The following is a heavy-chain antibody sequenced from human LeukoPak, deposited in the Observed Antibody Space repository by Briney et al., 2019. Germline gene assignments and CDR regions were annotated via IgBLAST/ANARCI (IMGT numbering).Heavy chain of an antibody. CDR2: VHVSGGT. V-gene: IGHV4-39*07. CDR1: GGTMITSAFY. J-gene: IGHJ3*02. Sequence: SETLSLTCTVSGGTMITSAFYWGWIRESPGKGLEWIGNVHVSGGTYYNLSHKGRVTTSLDTSKNQFSLKLSSVTAADTAVYYCARVLARVPAAIGAFDIWGQGTMVTVSS. CDR3: ARVLARVPAAIGAFDI. D-gene: IGHD2-2*02.